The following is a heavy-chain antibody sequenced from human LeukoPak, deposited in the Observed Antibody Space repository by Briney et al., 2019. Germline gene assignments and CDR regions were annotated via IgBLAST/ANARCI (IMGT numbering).Heavy chain of an antibody. V-gene: IGHV3-33*01. CDR2: IWYDGKNK. J-gene: IGHJ4*02. CDR3: ARDGSGRDIDY. Sequence: GGSLRLSCAASGFTFSIYGCHWVRQAPGKGLEWVAVIWYDGKNKYYADSVKGRFTISSDVSRKTVFLEMNSPRVDDTAVYYCARDGSGRDIDYWGQGTLVTVSS. D-gene: IGHD1-26*01. CDR1: GFTFSIYG.